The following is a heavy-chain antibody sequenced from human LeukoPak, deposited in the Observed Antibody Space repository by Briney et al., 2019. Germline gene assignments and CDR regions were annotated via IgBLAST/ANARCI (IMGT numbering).Heavy chain of an antibody. CDR1: GGSFSGYY. CDR2: IYYRGST. Sequence: PSETLSLTCAVYGGSFSGYYWSWIRQPPGKGLEWIGYIYYRGSTNYNPSLKSRVTISVDTSKNQFSLRLSSVTAADAAVYFCARYCSGGSWCGLDVWGQGTTVTVSS. CDR3: ARYCSGGSWCGLDV. D-gene: IGHD2-15*01. V-gene: IGHV4-59*01. J-gene: IGHJ6*02.